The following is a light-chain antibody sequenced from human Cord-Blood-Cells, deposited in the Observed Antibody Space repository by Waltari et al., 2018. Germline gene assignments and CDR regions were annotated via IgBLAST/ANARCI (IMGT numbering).Light chain of an antibody. CDR1: QSLLHSNGYNY. CDR2: LGS. V-gene: IGKV2-28*01. Sequence: DIVMTQSPLSLHVTPGESASISCRSSQSLLHSNGYNYLDWYLQKPGQSPQLLIYLGSNRASGVPDRFSGSGSGTDFTLKISRVEAEDVGVYYCMQALQTPYTFGQGTKLEI. J-gene: IGKJ2*01. CDR3: MQALQTPYT.